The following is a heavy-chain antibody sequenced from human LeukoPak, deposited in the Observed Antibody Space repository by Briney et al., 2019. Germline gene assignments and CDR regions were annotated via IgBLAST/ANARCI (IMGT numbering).Heavy chain of an antibody. Sequence: SETLSLTCTVSGGSISSGSYYWSWIRQPAGKGLEWIGRSYTSGSTNYNPSLKSRVTISVDTSKNQFSLKLSSVTAADTAVYYCASSRSITIFGVVITPFDYWGQGTLVTVSS. CDR2: SYTSGST. J-gene: IGHJ4*02. V-gene: IGHV4-61*02. D-gene: IGHD3-3*01. CDR3: ASSRSITIFGVVITPFDY. CDR1: GGSISSGSYY.